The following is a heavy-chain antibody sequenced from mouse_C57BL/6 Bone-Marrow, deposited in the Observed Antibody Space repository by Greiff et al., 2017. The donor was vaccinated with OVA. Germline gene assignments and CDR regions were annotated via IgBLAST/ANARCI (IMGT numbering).Heavy chain of an antibody. J-gene: IGHJ1*03. Sequence: EVQLKQSGAELVKPGASVKLSCTASGFNIKDYYMHWVKQRTEQGLEWIGRIDPEDGETKYAPKFPGKATITADTSSNTAYLQLSSLTSEDTAVDYCAREPYYGSSHWYFDVWGTGTTVTVSS. CDR3: AREPYYGSSHWYFDV. D-gene: IGHD1-1*01. CDR1: GFNIKDYY. V-gene: IGHV14-2*01. CDR2: IDPEDGET.